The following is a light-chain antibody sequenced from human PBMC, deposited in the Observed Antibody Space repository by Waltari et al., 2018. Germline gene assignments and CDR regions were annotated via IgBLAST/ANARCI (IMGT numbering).Light chain of an antibody. CDR3: QQYYSTPYS. V-gene: IGKV4-1*01. CDR2: WAS. CDR1: QSVLYSSNNKNC. Sequence: DIVMPQSPDSLAVSLGERATSNCKSSQSVLYSSNNKNCLGWYQQKPGQPPKLLIYWASTRESGVPDRFSGSGSGTDFTLTISSLQAEDVAVYYCQQYYSTPYSFGQGTKLEIK. J-gene: IGKJ2*03.